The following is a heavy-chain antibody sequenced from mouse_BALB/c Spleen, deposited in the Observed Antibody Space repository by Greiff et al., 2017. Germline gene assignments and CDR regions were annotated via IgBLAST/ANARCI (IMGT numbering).Heavy chain of an antibody. J-gene: IGHJ4*01. Sequence: EVKVEESGGGLVQPGGSMKLSCVASGFTFSNYWMNWVRQSPEKGLEWVAEIRLKSNNYATHYAESVKGRFTISRDDSKSSVYLQMNNLRAEDTGIYYCTRGKNYYGSRAMDYWGQGTSVTVSS. D-gene: IGHD1-1*01. CDR1: GFTFSNYW. V-gene: IGHV6-6*02. CDR2: IRLKSNNYAT. CDR3: TRGKNYYGSRAMDY.